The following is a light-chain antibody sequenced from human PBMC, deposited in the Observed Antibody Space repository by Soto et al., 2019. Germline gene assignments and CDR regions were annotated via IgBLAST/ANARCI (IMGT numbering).Light chain of an antibody. CDR2: DVS. CDR3: MSYTTTTSWV. J-gene: IGLJ3*02. Sequence: QSALTQPATVSGSPGQSITISCTGTSSDIGTYDYVSWYQHHPDKAPKVMIYDVSKRPSGLSKRFSGSKSGNTASLTISGLQAEDEADYYCMSYTTTTSWVFGGGTKVTVL. CDR1: SSDIGTYDY. V-gene: IGLV2-14*03.